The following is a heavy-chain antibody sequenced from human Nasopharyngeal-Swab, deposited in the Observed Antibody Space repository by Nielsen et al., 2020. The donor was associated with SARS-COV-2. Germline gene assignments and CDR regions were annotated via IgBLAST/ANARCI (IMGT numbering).Heavy chain of an antibody. J-gene: IGHJ6*02. CDR3: ARKMYYFHAMGV. Sequence: WIRQPPGKALEWLAHFFSTGEPSYSSSLKRRLTVSEDTSKSQVVLTMTNMDPADTATYYCARKMYYFHAMGVWGQGTTVTVSS. D-gene: IGHD5-24*01. V-gene: IGHV2-26*01. CDR2: FFSTGEP.